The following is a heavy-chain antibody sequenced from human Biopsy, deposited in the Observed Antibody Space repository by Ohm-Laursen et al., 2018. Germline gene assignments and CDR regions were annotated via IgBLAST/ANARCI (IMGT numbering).Heavy chain of an antibody. V-gene: IGHV4-4*07. CDR1: GGDINNYY. D-gene: IGHD3-22*01. J-gene: IGHJ3*01. CDR3: AGVVLGPTNDAFDL. CDR2: IYPGGST. Sequence: SETLSLTCNVSGGDINNYYWSWIRQPAGKGLEWIGRIYPGGSTNYNPSLKSRVTMSVDTSKKQLSLRLRSVTAADTAMYYCAGVVLGPTNDAFDLWGQGTMAVVSS.